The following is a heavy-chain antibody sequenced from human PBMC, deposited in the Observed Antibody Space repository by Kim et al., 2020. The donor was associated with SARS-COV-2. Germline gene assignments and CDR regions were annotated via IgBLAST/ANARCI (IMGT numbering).Heavy chain of an antibody. D-gene: IGHD6-13*01. CDR1: GFSFSSFA. CDR3: AKDLRTITADRYYYGMDV. CDR2: ISGTGGST. V-gene: IGHV3-23*01. Sequence: GGSLRLSCAASGFSFSSFAMSWVRQAPGKGLEWVSTISGTGGSTYYAASVKGRFTISRDNSKNTLYLQMNSLRAEDTAVYFCAKDLRTITADRYYYGMDVWGQGTTVTASS. J-gene: IGHJ6*02.